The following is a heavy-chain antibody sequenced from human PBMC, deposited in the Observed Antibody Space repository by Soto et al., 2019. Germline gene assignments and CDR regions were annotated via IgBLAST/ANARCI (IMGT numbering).Heavy chain of an antibody. CDR3: VREGYRYNGMDV. CDR2: IYYSGST. D-gene: IGHD5-18*01. V-gene: IGHV4-31*03. J-gene: IGHJ6*02. CDR1: GVSINSGDYN. Sequence: QVQLQESGPGLVKPSQTLSLTCTVSGVSINSGDYNWTWIRQYQGKGLEWIGYIYYSGSTYHNPSLKSRVTISLDTSKNQFSLNLNSVTAADTAVYYCVREGYRYNGMDVWGQGTTVTVSS.